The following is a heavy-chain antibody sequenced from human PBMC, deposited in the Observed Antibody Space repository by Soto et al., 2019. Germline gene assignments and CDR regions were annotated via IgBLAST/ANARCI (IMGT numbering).Heavy chain of an antibody. Sequence: EVQLVESGGGLVQPGGSLRLSCVVSGFTFSSFCMNWVRQAPGKGLEWISYISGSRGTIYYVDSVKGRFTISRDNAKNSLYLRMNSLRDEDTAVYYCARGGYSTDWSVNYWGQGTLVTVCS. D-gene: IGHD6-19*01. CDR1: GFTFSSFC. CDR2: ISGSRGTI. J-gene: IGHJ4*02. CDR3: ARGGYSTDWSVNY. V-gene: IGHV3-48*02.